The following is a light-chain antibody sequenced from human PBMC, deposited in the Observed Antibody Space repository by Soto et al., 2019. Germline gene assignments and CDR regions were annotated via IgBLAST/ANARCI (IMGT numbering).Light chain of an antibody. J-gene: IGKJ1*01. Sequence: DIQMTQSPSTLSASVGYRVTITCRASQSISSWLAWYQQKPGKAPKLLIYAASSLHSGVPSRFSGSGSGTDFTLTISSLQPEDFATYYCLQTYTSLTWTFGQGTKVDIK. V-gene: IGKV1-39*01. CDR2: AAS. CDR1: QSISSW. CDR3: LQTYTSLTWT.